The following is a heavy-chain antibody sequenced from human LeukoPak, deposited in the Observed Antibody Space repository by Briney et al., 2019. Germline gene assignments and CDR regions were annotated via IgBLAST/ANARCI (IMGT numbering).Heavy chain of an antibody. Sequence: SETLSLTCTVSGGSISSSSYYWGWIRQPPGKGLEWIGSIYYSGSTYYNPSLKSRVTISVDTSKNQFSLKLSSVTAADTAVYYCARQSWFGNWFDPWGQGTLVTVSS. CDR2: IYYSGST. CDR1: GGSISSSSYY. CDR3: ARQSWFGNWFDP. J-gene: IGHJ5*02. V-gene: IGHV4-39*07. D-gene: IGHD3-10*01.